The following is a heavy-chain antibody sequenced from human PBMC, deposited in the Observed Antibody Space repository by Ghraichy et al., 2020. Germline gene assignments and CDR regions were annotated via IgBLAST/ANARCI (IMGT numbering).Heavy chain of an antibody. CDR1: GVSISSYY. D-gene: IGHD2-15*01. V-gene: IGHV4-59*03. Sequence: SETLSLTCTVSGVSISSYYWNWIRQPPGKGLEWIGYISYSGTTNYYPSLKSRVTISVDRSKNLFSLKLSSVTAADTAVYYCAAVGPGDCSGGTCYSSYFEYWGQGTLVTVSS. CDR3: AAVGPGDCSGGTCYSSYFEY. CDR2: ISYSGTT. J-gene: IGHJ4*02.